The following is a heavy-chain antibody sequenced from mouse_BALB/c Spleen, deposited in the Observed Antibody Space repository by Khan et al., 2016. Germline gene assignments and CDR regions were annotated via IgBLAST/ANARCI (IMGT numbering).Heavy chain of an antibody. CDR1: GYTFTSYW. D-gene: IGHD2-4*01. Sequence: QVQLQQPGAELVRPGASVKLSCKASGYTFTSYWINWMKQRPGQGLEWIGNIFPSDSYTNYNQKFKDKATLTVAKSSSTAYMQRSSPTSEDSAIYYCTRGESTMIRGFAYWGQGTLVTVSA. CDR3: TRGESTMIRGFAY. CDR2: IFPSDSYT. J-gene: IGHJ3*01. V-gene: IGHV1-69*02.